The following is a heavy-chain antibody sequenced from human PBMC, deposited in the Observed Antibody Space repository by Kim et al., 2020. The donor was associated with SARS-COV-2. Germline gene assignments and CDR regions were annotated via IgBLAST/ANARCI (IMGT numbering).Heavy chain of an antibody. CDR2: IYYSGST. D-gene: IGHD2-15*01. CDR1: GGSISSSSYY. CDR3: GRGVVVVAATRE. J-gene: IGHJ4*02. Sequence: SETLSLTCTVSGGSISSSSYYWGWIRQPPGKGLEWIGSIYYSGSTYYNPSLKSRVTISVDTSKNQFSLKLSSVTAADTAVYYCGRGVVVVAATREWGQGTLVTVSS. V-gene: IGHV4-39*07.